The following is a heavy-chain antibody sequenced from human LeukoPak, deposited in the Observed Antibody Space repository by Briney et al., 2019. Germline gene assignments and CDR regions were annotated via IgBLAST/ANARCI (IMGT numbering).Heavy chain of an antibody. CDR2: INSDGSSK. D-gene: IGHD2-21*01. J-gene: IGHJ6*02. CDR3: TRDYSYAMAV. Sequence: GGTLRLSCAASGFTFSSAWMHWVRQTPGKGLVWVSCINSDGSSKNYADSVKGRFTISRDNAKNMVNLQMDSLRAEDTAIYYCTRDYSYAMAVWGQGTTVTVSS. V-gene: IGHV3-74*01. CDR1: GFTFSSAW.